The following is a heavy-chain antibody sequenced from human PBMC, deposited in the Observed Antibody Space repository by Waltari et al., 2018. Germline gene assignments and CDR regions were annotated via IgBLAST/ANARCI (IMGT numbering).Heavy chain of an antibody. Sequence: QLQLQESGPGLVKPSETLSLTCTVSGGSISSSSYYWGWIRQPPGKGLEWIGSIYYSGSTYYNPSLKRRVTISVDTSKNQFSLKLSSVTAADTAVYYCARGVVVVPAATTTEYFQHWGQGTLVTVSS. V-gene: IGHV4-39*07. CDR1: GGSISSSSYY. J-gene: IGHJ1*01. CDR2: IYYSGST. D-gene: IGHD2-2*01. CDR3: ARGVVVVPAATTTEYFQH.